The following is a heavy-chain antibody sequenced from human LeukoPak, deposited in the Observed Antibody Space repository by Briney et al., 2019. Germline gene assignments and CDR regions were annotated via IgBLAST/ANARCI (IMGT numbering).Heavy chain of an antibody. J-gene: IGHJ4*02. CDR3: ARVRPRQCQFDY. D-gene: IGHD5/OR15-5a*01. CDR2: INHSGST. CDR1: GGSFSGYC. V-gene: IGHV4-34*01. Sequence: PSETLSLTCAVYGGSFSGYCWSWIRQPPGKGLEWIGEINHSGSTNYNPSLKSRVTISVDTSKNQFSLKLSSVTAADTAVYYCARVRPRQCQFDYWGQGTLVTVSS.